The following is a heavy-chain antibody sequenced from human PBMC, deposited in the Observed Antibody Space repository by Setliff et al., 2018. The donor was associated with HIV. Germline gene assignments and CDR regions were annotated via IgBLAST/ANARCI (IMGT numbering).Heavy chain of an antibody. CDR3: GVGPEKTYYYYGMDV. D-gene: IGHD1-26*01. CDR1: GGTFSSYA. Sequence: PGPQVKVSCKASGGTFSSYAISGVRQAPGQGLEWMGGIIPIFGTANYAQKFQGRVTITADESTSTAYMELSSLRSEDTAVYYCGVGPEKTYYYYGMDVWGQGTTVTVSS. CDR2: IIPIFGTA. J-gene: IGHJ6*02. V-gene: IGHV1-69*01.